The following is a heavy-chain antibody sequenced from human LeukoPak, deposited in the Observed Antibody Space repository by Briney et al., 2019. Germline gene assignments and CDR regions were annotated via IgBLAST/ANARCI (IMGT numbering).Heavy chain of an antibody. J-gene: IGHJ6*02. D-gene: IGHD1-26*01. CDR2: ISSSSSYI. CDR3: ARSQNYYPYYYGMDV. CDR1: GFTFSSYS. Sequence: GGSLRLSCAASGFTFSSYSMNWVRQAPGKGLEWVSSISSSSSYIYYADSVKGRFTISRDNAKNSLYLQMNSLRAEDTAVYYCARSQNYYPYYYGMDVWGQGTTVTVSS. V-gene: IGHV3-21*01.